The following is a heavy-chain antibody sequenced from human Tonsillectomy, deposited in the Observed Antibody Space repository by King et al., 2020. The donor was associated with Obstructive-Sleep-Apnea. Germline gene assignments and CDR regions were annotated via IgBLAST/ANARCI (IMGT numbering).Heavy chain of an antibody. CDR2: IKNKAEGGTT. D-gene: IGHD6-19*01. V-gene: IGHV3-15*01. CDR3: ISDSRGWMAALDFDY. Sequence: VQLVESGGGLVRTGGSLRLSCAASGFTFKIAWMRWVRQAPGKGLEWVGRIKNKAEGGTTDYTAPVKGRFTISRDDSKKPLYLQMNSLKIEDTDVYYCISDSRGWMAALDFDYWGQGTLVTVSS. J-gene: IGHJ4*02. CDR1: GFTFKIAW.